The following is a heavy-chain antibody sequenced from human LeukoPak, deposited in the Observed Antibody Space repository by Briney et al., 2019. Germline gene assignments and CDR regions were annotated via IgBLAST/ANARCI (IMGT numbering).Heavy chain of an antibody. D-gene: IGHD3-10*01. CDR3: VRGRGSYGWFDP. CDR1: GSTSSSYW. J-gene: IGHJ5*02. V-gene: IGHV3-74*01. CDR2: VSGDGTAR. Sequence: GGSLRLSCAASGSTSSSYWMHWVRQVPGKGLVWVSRVSGDGTARNYADSVKGRFTISRDDAKNTVDLQMNSLRGEDTAVYYCVRGRGSYGWFDPWGQGTLVTVSS.